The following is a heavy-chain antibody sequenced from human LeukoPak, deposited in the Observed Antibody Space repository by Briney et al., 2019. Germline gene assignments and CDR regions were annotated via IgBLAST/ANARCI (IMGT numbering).Heavy chain of an antibody. CDR1: GFTFSSYW. D-gene: IGHD6-13*01. CDR2: INSDGSST. Sequence: GGSLRLSCAASGFTFSSYWMHWVRQAPGKGLVWVSHINSDGSSTSYADSVKGRFTISRDNAKNTLYLQMNSLRAEDTAVYYCARRLAVPGTPIDYWGQGTLVTVSS. V-gene: IGHV3-74*01. J-gene: IGHJ4*02. CDR3: ARRLAVPGTPIDY.